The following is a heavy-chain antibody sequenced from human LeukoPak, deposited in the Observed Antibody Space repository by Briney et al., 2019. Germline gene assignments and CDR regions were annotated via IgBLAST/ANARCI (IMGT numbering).Heavy chain of an antibody. CDR3: ARDRYGDYDHYYFDY. J-gene: IGHJ4*02. CDR1: GGSISSSSYY. Sequence: SETLSLTCTVSGGSISSSSYYWGWIRQPPGKGLEWIGSIYYSGSTYYNPSLKSRVTISVDTSKNQFSLKLSSVTAADTAVYYCARDRYGDYDHYYFDYWGQGTLVTVSS. V-gene: IGHV4-39*07. CDR2: IYYSGST. D-gene: IGHD4-17*01.